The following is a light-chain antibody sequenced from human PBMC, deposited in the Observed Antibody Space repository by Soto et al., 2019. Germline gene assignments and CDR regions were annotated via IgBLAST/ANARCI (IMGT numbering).Light chain of an antibody. CDR2: DAS. CDR3: QQSGSTPT. J-gene: IGKJ2*01. Sequence: DIEMTQSPSTLSASAGDRVTITCRASQSISSWLAWYQQKPGKAPKLLIYDASRSASGVPSRFSGSGSGTDFTLTISSLQPEDFATYYCQQSGSTPTFGQGTKVDIK. CDR1: QSISSW. V-gene: IGKV1-5*01.